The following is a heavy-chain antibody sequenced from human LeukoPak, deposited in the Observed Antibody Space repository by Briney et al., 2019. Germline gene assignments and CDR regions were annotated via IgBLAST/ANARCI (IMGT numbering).Heavy chain of an antibody. V-gene: IGHV1-18*01. CDR2: ISAYNGNT. CDR3: ARDTHLPAYCGGDCYSVPNWFDP. Sequence: ASVKVSCKASGYTFTSYGISWVRQAPGQGLEWMGWISAYNGNTNYAQKLQGRVTMTTDTSTSTAYMELRSLRSDDTAVYYCARDTHLPAYCGGDCYSVPNWFDPWGQGTLVTVSS. CDR1: GYTFTSYG. J-gene: IGHJ5*02. D-gene: IGHD2-21*02.